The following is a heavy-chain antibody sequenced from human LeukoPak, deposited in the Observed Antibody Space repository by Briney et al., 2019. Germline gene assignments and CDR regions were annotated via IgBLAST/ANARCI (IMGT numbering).Heavy chain of an antibody. CDR2: IYHSGST. D-gene: IGHD6-6*01. CDR1: GGSISSGGYY. J-gene: IGHJ4*02. Sequence: SQTLSLTCTVSGGSISSGGYYWSWLRQPPGKGLEWIGYIYHSGSTYYNPSLKSRVTISVDRSKNQFSLKLSSVTAADTAVYYCARSIAGYFDYWGRGTLVTVSS. V-gene: IGHV4-30-2*01. CDR3: ARSIAGYFDY.